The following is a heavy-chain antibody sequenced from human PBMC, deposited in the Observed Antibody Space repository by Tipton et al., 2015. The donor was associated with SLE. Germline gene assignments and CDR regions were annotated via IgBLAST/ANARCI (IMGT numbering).Heavy chain of an antibody. CDR1: GGSISSSSYY. J-gene: IGHJ4*02. D-gene: IGHD6-19*01. Sequence: TLSLTCTVSGGSISSSSYYWGWIRQPPGKGLEWIGSIYDSGSTYYNPSLKSRVTISVDTSKNQFSLKLSSVTAADTAVYYCARGMWQWLVEEGYYFDYWGQGTLVTVSS. V-gene: IGHV4-39*07. CDR3: ARGMWQWLVEEGYYFDY. CDR2: IYDSGST.